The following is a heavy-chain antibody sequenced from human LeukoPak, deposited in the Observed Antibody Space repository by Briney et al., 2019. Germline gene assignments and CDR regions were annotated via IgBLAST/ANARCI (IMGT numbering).Heavy chain of an antibody. CDR3: ARDEYSSGWYNWFDP. CDR2: ISAYNGNT. V-gene: IGHV1-18*01. J-gene: IGHJ5*02. Sequence: ASVKVSCKASGGTFSSYAISWVRQAPGQGLEWMGWISAYNGNTNYAQKLQGRVTMTTDTSTSTAYMELRSLRSDDTAVYYCARDEYSSGWYNWFDPWGQGTLVTVSS. D-gene: IGHD6-19*01. CDR1: GGTFSSYA.